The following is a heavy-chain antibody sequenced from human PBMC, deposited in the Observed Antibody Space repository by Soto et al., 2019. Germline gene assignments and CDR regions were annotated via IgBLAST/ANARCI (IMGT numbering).Heavy chain of an antibody. J-gene: IGHJ3*02. V-gene: IGHV4-59*01. CDR3: ARTGYYDFWSGYPDAFDI. CDR1: GGSISSYY. CDR2: IYYSGST. D-gene: IGHD3-3*01. Sequence: QVQLQESGPGLVKPSETLSLTCTVSGGSISSYYWSWIRQPPGKGLEWIGYIYYSGSTNYNPSLKSRVTISVDTSKNQCSLKLSSVTAADTAVYYCARTGYYDFWSGYPDAFDIWGQGTMVTVSS.